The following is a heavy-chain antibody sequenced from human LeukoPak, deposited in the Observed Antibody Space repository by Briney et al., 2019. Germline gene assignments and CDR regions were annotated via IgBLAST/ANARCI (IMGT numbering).Heavy chain of an antibody. CDR2: IIPILGIA. Sequence: ASVKVSCKASGGTFSSYAISWVRQAPGQGLEWMGRIIPILGIANYAQKFQGRVTITADKSTSTAYMELSSLRSEDTAVYYCARVPVTVTTGRHAFDIWGQGTMVTVSS. CDR1: GGTFSSYA. CDR3: ARVPVTVTTGRHAFDI. J-gene: IGHJ3*02. D-gene: IGHD4-17*01. V-gene: IGHV1-69*04.